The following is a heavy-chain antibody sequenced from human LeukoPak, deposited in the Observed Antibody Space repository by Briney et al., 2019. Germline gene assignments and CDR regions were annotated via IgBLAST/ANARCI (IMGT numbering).Heavy chain of an antibody. D-gene: IGHD3-16*02. CDR1: GGSISSYY. CDR2: IYYSGST. V-gene: IGHV4-59*01. CDR3: ARVSYDYVWGSYRYRFDY. Sequence: PSETLSLTCTVSGGSISSYYGSWIRQPPGKGLEWIGYIYYSGSTNYNPSLKSRVTISVDTSKNQFSLKLSSVTSADTAVYYCARVSYDYVWGSYRYRFDYWGQGTLVTVSS. J-gene: IGHJ4*02.